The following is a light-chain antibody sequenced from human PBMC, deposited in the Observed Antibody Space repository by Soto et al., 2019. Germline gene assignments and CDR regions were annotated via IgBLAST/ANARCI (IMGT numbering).Light chain of an antibody. Sequence: QSALTQPASVSGSPGQSITISCTGTSSDVGTYDYVSCYQQHPGKAPKLMIYDVTNRPSGVSNRFSGFKSGNTASLTISGLQAEDEADYYCSSYASDSTYAFGTGTKVTVL. V-gene: IGLV2-14*01. CDR1: SSDVGTYDY. CDR2: DVT. J-gene: IGLJ1*01. CDR3: SSYASDSTYA.